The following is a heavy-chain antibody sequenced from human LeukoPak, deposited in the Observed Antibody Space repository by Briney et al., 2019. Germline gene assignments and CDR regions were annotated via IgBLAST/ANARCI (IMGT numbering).Heavy chain of an antibody. D-gene: IGHD2-2*01. CDR1: GFTFSSYS. V-gene: IGHV3-21*01. CDR3: ATLRGYQAYRGDY. Sequence: GGSLRLSCAASGFTFSSYSMNWVRQAPGKGLEWVSSISSSSSYIYYADSVKGRFTISRDNAKNSLYLQINSLRDEDTAVCYCATLRGYQAYRGDYWGQGTRVTVSS. CDR2: ISSSSSYI. J-gene: IGHJ4*02.